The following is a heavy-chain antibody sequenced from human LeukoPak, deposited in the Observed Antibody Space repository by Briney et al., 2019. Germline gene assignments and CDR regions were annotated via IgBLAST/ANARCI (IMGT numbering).Heavy chain of an antibody. V-gene: IGHV1-18*04. CDR1: GYTFTGYY. CDR3: ARGRGWLWDFDY. Sequence: ASVKVSCKASGYTFTGYYMHWVRQAPGQGREWMGWISAYNGNTNYAQKLQGRVTMTTDTSTSTAYMELRSLRSDDTAVYYCARGRGWLWDFDYWGQGTLVTVSS. J-gene: IGHJ4*02. D-gene: IGHD6-19*01. CDR2: ISAYNGNT.